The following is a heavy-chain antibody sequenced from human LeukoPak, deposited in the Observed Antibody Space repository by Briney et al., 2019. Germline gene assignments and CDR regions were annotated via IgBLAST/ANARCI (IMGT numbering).Heavy chain of an antibody. CDR2: IYYSGST. Sequence: PSQTLSLTCTVSGGSISSGGYYWSWIRQHPGKGLEWIGYIYYSGSTYYNPSLKSRVTISVDTSKNQFSLKLSSVTAADTAVYYCASRTYDIVVVPAAIPVDYWGQGTLVTVSS. J-gene: IGHJ4*02. CDR3: ASRTYDIVVVPAAIPVDY. CDR1: GGSISSGGYY. V-gene: IGHV4-31*03. D-gene: IGHD2-2*02.